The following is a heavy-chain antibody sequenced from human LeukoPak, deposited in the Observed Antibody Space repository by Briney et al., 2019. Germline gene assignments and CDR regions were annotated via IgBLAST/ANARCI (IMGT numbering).Heavy chain of an antibody. V-gene: IGHV3-23*01. CDR2: ISGSGGST. D-gene: IGHD6-19*01. CDR3: AKDGGRLPYYGMDV. CDR1: EFTFSTYA. Sequence: QSGGSLRLSCAASEFTFSTYAMSWVRQAPGKGLEWASAISGSGGSTFYADSVKGRFTISRDNSKNTLYLQMNSLRAEDTAVYYCAKDGGRLPYYGMDVWGQGTTVTVSS. J-gene: IGHJ6*02.